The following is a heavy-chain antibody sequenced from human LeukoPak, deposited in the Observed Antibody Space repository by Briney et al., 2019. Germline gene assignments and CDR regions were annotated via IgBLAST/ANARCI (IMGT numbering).Heavy chain of an antibody. CDR1: GGSFSGYY. Sequence: SETLSLTCAVYGGSFSGYYWSWIRQPPGKGLERIGEINHSGSTNYNPSLKSRVTISVDTSKNQFSLKLSSVTAADTAVYYCARGLELRRVRVNWYFDLWGRGTLVTVSS. CDR2: INHSGST. V-gene: IGHV4-34*01. D-gene: IGHD1-7*01. J-gene: IGHJ2*01. CDR3: ARGLELRRVRVNWYFDL.